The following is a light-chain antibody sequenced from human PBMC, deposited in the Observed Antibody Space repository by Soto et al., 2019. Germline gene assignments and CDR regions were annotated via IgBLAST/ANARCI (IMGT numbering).Light chain of an antibody. Sequence: IQMTQSPSSLSASAGDRVTITCRASQSIVSYLNWYQQKPGKAPNLLIYAASSLQSGVPSRFSGSGSGTDFTLTISSLQPEDFATYYCQQSYDTVWTFGQGTKVHIK. J-gene: IGKJ1*01. V-gene: IGKV1-39*01. CDR2: AAS. CDR3: QQSYDTVWT. CDR1: QSIVSY.